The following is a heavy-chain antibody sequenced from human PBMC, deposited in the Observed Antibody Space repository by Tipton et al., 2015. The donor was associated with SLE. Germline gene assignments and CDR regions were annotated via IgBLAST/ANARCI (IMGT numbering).Heavy chain of an antibody. Sequence: SLRLSCAASGFTLDEYAMPWVRQAPGKGLEVVSGISWNSGSIVYADSVKGRFTISRDNAKNSLYLQMNSLRAEDTALYHCAKDVGVYSGIYWGNAFDIWGQGTMVTVSS. CDR2: ISWNSGSI. CDR1: GFTLDEYA. CDR3: AKDVGVYSGIYWGNAFDI. J-gene: IGHJ3*02. D-gene: IGHD1-26*01. V-gene: IGHV3-9*01.